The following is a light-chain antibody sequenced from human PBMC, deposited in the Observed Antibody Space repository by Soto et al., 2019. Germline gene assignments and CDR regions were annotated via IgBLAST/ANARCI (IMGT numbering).Light chain of an antibody. CDR3: QHYGSSPPYT. Sequence: VLTQSPDTLSLSPGDRATLSCRANQRASRQYLSWYQQRPGQPPRLLISGASNRATDIPDRFSGSESGTDFTLTISRLEPEDFAVYYCQHYGSSPPYTFGQGTKLEIK. CDR1: QRASRQY. CDR2: GAS. J-gene: IGKJ2*01. V-gene: IGKV3-20*01.